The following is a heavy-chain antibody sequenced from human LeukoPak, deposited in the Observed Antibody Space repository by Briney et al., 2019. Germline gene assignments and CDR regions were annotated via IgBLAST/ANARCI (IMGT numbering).Heavy chain of an antibody. CDR3: ARHGKWFGEFYNWFDP. D-gene: IGHD3-10*01. V-gene: IGHV4-4*07. J-gene: IGHJ5*02. CDR1: GVSISSHY. CDR2: ISTSGIT. Sequence: SETLSLTCAVSGVSISSHYWSWIRQPAGKGLEWIGRISTSGITSYNPSLKSRVTMSVDTSKNQFSLKLSSVTAADTAVYYCARHGKWFGEFYNWFDPWGQGTLVTVSS.